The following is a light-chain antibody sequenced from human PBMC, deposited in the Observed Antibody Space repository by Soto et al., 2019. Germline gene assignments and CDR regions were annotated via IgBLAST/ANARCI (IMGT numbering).Light chain of an antibody. V-gene: IGLV2-14*01. CDR1: SSDVGGYNY. CDR2: DVY. J-gene: IGLJ2*01. CDR3: SSYTTRSTVV. Sequence: QSALTQPASVSGSPGQSITISCTGTSSDVGGYNYVSWFQQHPGKAPNLMIYDVYRRPSGVSYRFSGSKSGNTASLTISGLQAEDEADYYGSSYTTRSTVVFGGGTKLTVL.